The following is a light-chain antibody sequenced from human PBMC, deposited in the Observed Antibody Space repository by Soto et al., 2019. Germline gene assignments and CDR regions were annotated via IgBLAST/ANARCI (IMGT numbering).Light chain of an antibody. CDR1: SSDVGRHNL. V-gene: IGLV2-23*02. Sequence: QSALTQPASVSGSPGQSVTISCTGTSSDVGRHNLVSWYQQHPGQAPKLMIYEVSKRPLGVSNRFSASKSGNTASLTISGLQAEAEDDYYCCSYRGSRAVFGGGTQLTVL. J-gene: IGLJ7*01. CDR3: CSYRGSRAV. CDR2: EVS.